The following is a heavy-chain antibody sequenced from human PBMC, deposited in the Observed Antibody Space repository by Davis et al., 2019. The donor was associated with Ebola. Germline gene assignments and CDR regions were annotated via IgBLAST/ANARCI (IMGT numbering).Heavy chain of an antibody. J-gene: IGHJ4*02. Sequence: PSETLSLTCTVSGGSISSYYWSWIRQPPGKGLEWIGEINHSGSTNYNPSLKSRVTISVDTSKNQFSLKLSSVTAADTAVYYCARVTNVLEYSSSSFFRYFDYWGQGTLVTVSS. CDR1: GGSISSYY. V-gene: IGHV4-34*01. D-gene: IGHD6-6*01. CDR3: ARVTNVLEYSSSSFFRYFDY. CDR2: INHSGST.